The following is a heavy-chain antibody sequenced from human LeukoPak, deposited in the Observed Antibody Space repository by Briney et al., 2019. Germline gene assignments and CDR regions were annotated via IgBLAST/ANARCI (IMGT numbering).Heavy chain of an antibody. D-gene: IGHD6-19*01. CDR1: GGSISSSSYY. V-gene: IGHV4-39*01. CDR2: IYCSGST. J-gene: IGHJ4*02. CDR3: ATSSGWYNRGGY. Sequence: SETLSLTCTVSGGSISSSSYYWGWIRQPPGKGLEWIGSIYCSGSTYYNPSLKSRVTISVGTSKNQFSLKLSSVTAADTAVYYCATSSGWYNRGGYWGQGTLVTVSS.